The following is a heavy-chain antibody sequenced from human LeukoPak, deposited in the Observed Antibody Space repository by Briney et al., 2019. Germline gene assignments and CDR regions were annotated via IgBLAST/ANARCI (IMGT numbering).Heavy chain of an antibody. V-gene: IGHV4-31*03. Sequence: SQTLTLTCTVSGGSISSGSYYWSWIRQHPGKGLEWIGYIYYSGSTYYNPSLKSRVTISVDTSKNQFSLKLSSVTAADTAVYYCARSNDILTGYYGTDYYYGMDVWGQGTTVTVSS. CDR2: IYYSGST. CDR1: GGSISSGSYY. CDR3: ARSNDILTGYYGTDYYYGMDV. D-gene: IGHD3-9*01. J-gene: IGHJ6*02.